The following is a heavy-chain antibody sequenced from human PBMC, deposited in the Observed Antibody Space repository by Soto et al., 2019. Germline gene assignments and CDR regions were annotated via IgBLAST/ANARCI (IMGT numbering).Heavy chain of an antibody. Sequence: SETLSLTCTVSGGSISSGGYYWSWIRQHPGKGLEWIGYIYYSGSTYYNPSLKSRVTISVDTSKNQFSLKLSSVTAADTAVYYCARAKKGIAAAENWFDPWGQGTLVTVST. D-gene: IGHD6-13*01. CDR2: IYYSGST. CDR3: ARAKKGIAAAENWFDP. V-gene: IGHV4-31*03. J-gene: IGHJ5*02. CDR1: GGSISSGGYY.